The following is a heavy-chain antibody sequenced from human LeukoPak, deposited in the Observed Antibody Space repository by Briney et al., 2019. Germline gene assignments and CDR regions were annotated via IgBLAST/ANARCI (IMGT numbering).Heavy chain of an antibody. J-gene: IGHJ4*02. CDR2: ISGSADNT. Sequence: GGSLRLSCTASGFTLSSYAMSWVRQAPGEGLEWVSTISGSADNTNYAEAVKGRFTISRDNSKNTMYLQMNSLRAEDTAVYYCAKRGFGCWGQGTLVTVSS. CDR1: GFTLSSYA. V-gene: IGHV3-23*01. CDR3: AKRGFGC.